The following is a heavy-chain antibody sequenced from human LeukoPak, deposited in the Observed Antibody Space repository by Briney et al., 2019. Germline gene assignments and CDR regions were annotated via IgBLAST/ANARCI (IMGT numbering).Heavy chain of an antibody. CDR3: ARDLGSSYHEYFQH. D-gene: IGHD6-13*01. CDR2: ISSSSSTI. Sequence: QAGGSLRLSCAASGFTFSSYSMNWVRQAPGKGLEWVSYISSSSSTIYYADSVKGRFTISRDNAKNSLYLQMNSLRAEDTAVYYCARDLGSSYHEYFQHWGQGTLVTVSS. CDR1: GFTFSSYS. V-gene: IGHV3-48*01. J-gene: IGHJ1*01.